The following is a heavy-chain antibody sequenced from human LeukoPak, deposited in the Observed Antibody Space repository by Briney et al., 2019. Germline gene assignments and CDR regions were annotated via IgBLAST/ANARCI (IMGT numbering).Heavy chain of an antibody. D-gene: IGHD4-23*01. CDR3: ARGPYGGDFDY. CDR2: IYYSGRT. V-gene: IGHV4-39*07. CDR1: GCSISSSSYY. Sequence: KPSETLSLTCTVSGCSISSSSYYWGWIRQPPGKGLEWIGYIYYSGRTNYNPSLKSRVTISVDTSKNQFSLKLSSVTAADTAVYYCARGPYGGDFDYWGQGTLVTVSS. J-gene: IGHJ4*02.